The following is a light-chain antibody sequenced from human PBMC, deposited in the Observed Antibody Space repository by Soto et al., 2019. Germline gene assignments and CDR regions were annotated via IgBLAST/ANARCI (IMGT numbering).Light chain of an antibody. Sequence: EIVLTQSPGTLSLSPGERATLSCRASQSVSSSYLAWYQQKPGQAPRLLIYGASTRAPGIPDRFSGSGSGTDLTLTISRLEPEDFAVYYCQQYDSSLYTFGLGTKLEI. J-gene: IGKJ2*01. CDR2: GAS. CDR1: QSVSSSY. V-gene: IGKV3-20*01. CDR3: QQYDSSLYT.